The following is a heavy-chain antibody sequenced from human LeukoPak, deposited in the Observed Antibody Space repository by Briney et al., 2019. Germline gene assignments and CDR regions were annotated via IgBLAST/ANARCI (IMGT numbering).Heavy chain of an antibody. CDR1: GGSISSYY. V-gene: IGHV4-4*07. CDR2: IYTSGST. J-gene: IGHJ4*02. CDR3: ARGGDGSGYYSYYFDY. D-gene: IGHD3-22*01. Sequence: SETLSLTSTVSGGSISSYYWSWIRQPAGKGLEWIGRIYTSGSTNYNPSLKSRVTMSVDTSKNQFSLKLSSVTAADTAVYYCARGGDGSGYYSYYFDYWGQGTLVTVSS.